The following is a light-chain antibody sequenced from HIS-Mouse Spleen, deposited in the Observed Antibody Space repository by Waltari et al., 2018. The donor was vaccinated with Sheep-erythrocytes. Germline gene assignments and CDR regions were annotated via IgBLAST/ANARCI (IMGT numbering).Light chain of an antibody. V-gene: IGLV2-8*01. CDR2: EVS. CDR1: SSDVGGYNY. CDR3: SSYAGSNNWV. J-gene: IGLJ3*02. Sequence: QSALTQPPSASGSPGQSVTISCTGTSSDVGGYNYVSWYQQHPGKAPKRRIYEVSTRPSGVPDRFSGSKSGHTASLTVSGLQAEDEADYYCSSYAGSNNWVFGGGTKLTVL.